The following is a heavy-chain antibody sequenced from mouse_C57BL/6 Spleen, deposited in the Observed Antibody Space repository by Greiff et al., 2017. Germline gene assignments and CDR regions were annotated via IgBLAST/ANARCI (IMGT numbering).Heavy chain of an antibody. V-gene: IGHV1-76*01. CDR2: IYPGSGNT. Sequence: QVQLKESGAELVRPGASVKLSCKASGYTFTDYYINWVKQRPGQGLEWIARIYPGSGNTYYNEKFKGKATLTAEKSSSTAYMQLSSLTSEDSAVYFCARGDTTVVYFDYWGQGTTLTVSS. J-gene: IGHJ2*01. D-gene: IGHD1-1*01. CDR1: GYTFTDYY. CDR3: ARGDTTVVYFDY.